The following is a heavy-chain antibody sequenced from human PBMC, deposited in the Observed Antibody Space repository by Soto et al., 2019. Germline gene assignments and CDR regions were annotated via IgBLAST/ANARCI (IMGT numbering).Heavy chain of an antibody. D-gene: IGHD1-26*01. CDR2: IRSKANSYAT. CDR1: GFTVSGSA. Sequence: EVQLVESGGGLVQPGGSLKRSCAASGFTVSGSAMHWVRQPSGKGLEWVARIRSKANSYATAYAASVKGRFTISRDDSKYTAYLQINSLKAEDAALYYCTSWDIVGATYAFDIWGQGTMVTVSS. J-gene: IGHJ3*02. V-gene: IGHV3-73*02. CDR3: TSWDIVGATYAFDI.